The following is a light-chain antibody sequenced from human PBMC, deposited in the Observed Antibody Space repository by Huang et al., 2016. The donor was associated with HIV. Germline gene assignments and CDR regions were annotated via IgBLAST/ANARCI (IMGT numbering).Light chain of an antibody. CDR2: DAS. CDR3: QQYDNLPYT. V-gene: IGKV1-33*01. CDR1: QDSSNY. Sequence: DIQMTQSPSSLSASVGDRVTITCQASQDSSNYLNWYQQKPGQAPKLLIYDASNLETGVPSRVSGSGSGTDFTFTISSLQPEDIATYYCQQYDNLPYTFGQGTKLEIK. J-gene: IGKJ2*01.